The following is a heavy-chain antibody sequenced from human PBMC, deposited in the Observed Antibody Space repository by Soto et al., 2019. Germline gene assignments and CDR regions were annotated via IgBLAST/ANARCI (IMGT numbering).Heavy chain of an antibody. CDR2: INPNSGGT. J-gene: IGHJ6*03. CDR1: GYTFTGYY. Sequence: ASVKVSCKASGYTFTGYYMHWVRQAPGQGLEWMGRINPNSGGTNYAQKFQGWVTMTRDTSISTAYMELSRLRSDDTAVYYCARGGTYYDFWSGYSPYYYYMDVWGKGTTVTVSS. CDR3: ARGGTYYDFWSGYSPYYYYMDV. V-gene: IGHV1-2*04. D-gene: IGHD3-3*01.